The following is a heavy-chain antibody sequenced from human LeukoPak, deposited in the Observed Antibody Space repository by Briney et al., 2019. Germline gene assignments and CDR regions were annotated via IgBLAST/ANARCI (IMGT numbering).Heavy chain of an antibody. Sequence: GGSLRLSCAASGFTFSSYAMSWVRQAPGKGLEWVAVIWYDGSNKYYADSVKGRFTISRDNSKNTLYLQMNSLRAEDTAVYYCARDLIYSSGWYSIDAFDIWGQGTMVTVSS. V-gene: IGHV3-33*08. J-gene: IGHJ3*02. D-gene: IGHD6-19*01. CDR2: IWYDGSNK. CDR1: GFTFSSYA. CDR3: ARDLIYSSGWYSIDAFDI.